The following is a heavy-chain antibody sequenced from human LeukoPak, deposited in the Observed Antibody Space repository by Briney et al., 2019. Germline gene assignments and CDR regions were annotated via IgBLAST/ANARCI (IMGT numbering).Heavy chain of an antibody. CDR1: GGSISSYY. D-gene: IGHD3-9*01. J-gene: IGHJ2*01. CDR2: IYYSGST. V-gene: IGHV4-59*01. CDR3: ARALYYVILTGTYWYFDL. Sequence: SETLSLTCTVSGGSISSYYWSWIRQPPGKGLEWIGYIYYSGSTNYNPSLKSRVTISVDTSKNQFSLKLSSVTAADTAVYYCARALYYVILTGTYWYFDLWGRGTLVTVSS.